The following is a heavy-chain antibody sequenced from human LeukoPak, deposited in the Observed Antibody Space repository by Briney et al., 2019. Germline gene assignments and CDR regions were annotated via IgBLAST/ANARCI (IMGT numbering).Heavy chain of an antibody. V-gene: IGHV4-38-2*02. CDR2: IYHSGST. Sequence: SETLSLTCIVSGYSISSGYYWGWIRQPPGKELEWIGSIYHSGSTYYNPSLKSRVTISVDTSKNQFSLKLSSVTAANTAVYYCARDGKGFWSGYYLNWGQGTLVTVSS. CDR1: GYSISSGYY. CDR3: ARDGKGFWSGYYLN. D-gene: IGHD3-3*01. J-gene: IGHJ4*02.